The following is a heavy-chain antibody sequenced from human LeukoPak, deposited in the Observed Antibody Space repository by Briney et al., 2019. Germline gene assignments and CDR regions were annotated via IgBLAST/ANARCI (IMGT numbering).Heavy chain of an antibody. D-gene: IGHD2-2*01. Sequence: GSLRLSCAASGFTFSSYAMSWVRQAPGKGLEWVSAISGSGGSTYYADSVKGRFTISRDNSKNTLYLQMNSLRAEDTAVYYCAKEVVPAASRSNWFDPWGQGTLVTVSS. V-gene: IGHV3-23*01. CDR2: ISGSGGST. CDR3: AKEVVPAASRSNWFDP. J-gene: IGHJ5*02. CDR1: GFTFSSYA.